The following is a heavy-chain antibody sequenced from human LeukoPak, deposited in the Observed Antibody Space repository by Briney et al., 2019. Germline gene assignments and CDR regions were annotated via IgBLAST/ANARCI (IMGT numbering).Heavy chain of an antibody. J-gene: IGHJ5*02. CDR1: VGSFSSYA. CDR3: AGYDSRGYYGFDP. CDR2: IIPIFGTA. V-gene: IGHV1-69*05. Sequence: SVKVSCKPSVGSFSSYAISWVRQAPGQGLEWMGGIIPIFGTANYAQQFQGRVTITTDESTSTVYMELGSLRSEDTAVYYCAGYDSRGYYGFDPWGQGTLVTVSS. D-gene: IGHD3-22*01.